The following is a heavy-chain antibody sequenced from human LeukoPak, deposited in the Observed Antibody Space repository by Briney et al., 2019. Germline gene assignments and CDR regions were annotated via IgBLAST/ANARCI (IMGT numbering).Heavy chain of an antibody. D-gene: IGHD3-3*01. CDR1: GGSISSSSYY. V-gene: IGHV4-39*07. Sequence: SETLSLTCTVSGGSISSSSYYWGWIRQPPGKGLEWIGSIYYSGSTYYNPSLKSRVTISVDTSKNQFSLRLSSVTAADTAVYYCARDGEGYYYYGMDVWGQGTTVTVSS. CDR3: ARDGEGYYYYGMDV. J-gene: IGHJ6*01. CDR2: IYYSGST.